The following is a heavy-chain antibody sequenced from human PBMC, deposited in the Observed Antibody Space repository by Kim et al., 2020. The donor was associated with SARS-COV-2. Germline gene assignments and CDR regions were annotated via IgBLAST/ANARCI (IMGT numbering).Heavy chain of an antibody. D-gene: IGHD6-19*01. CDR3: ARYSSGWFFDY. J-gene: IGHJ4*02. V-gene: IGHV4-59*01. CDR2: ST. Sequence: STNYNPPPKGRVTISLDPSKNQFSLKLSSVTAADTAVYYCARYSSGWFFDYWGQGTLVTVSS.